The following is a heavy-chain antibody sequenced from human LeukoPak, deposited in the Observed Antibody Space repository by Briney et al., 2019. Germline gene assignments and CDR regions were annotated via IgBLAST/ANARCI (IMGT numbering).Heavy chain of an antibody. CDR1: GGSISSYY. J-gene: IGHJ6*03. CDR3: ASLXXYYYYYXMDV. Sequence: SETLSLTCTVSGGSISSYYWSWIRQPPGKGLEWIGYIYYSGSTNYNPSLKSRVTISVDTSKNQFSLKLSSVTAADTPVYYCASLXXYYYYYXMDVWGKGTTVTVSS. CDR2: IYYSGST. V-gene: IGHV4-59*01.